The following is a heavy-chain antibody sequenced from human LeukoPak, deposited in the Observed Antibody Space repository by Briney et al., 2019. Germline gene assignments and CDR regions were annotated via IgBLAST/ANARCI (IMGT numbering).Heavy chain of an antibody. CDR1: GFTFSSHG. V-gene: IGHV3-23*01. CDR3: ARDLGWLHYAD. Sequence: GGTLRLSCAASGFTFSSHGMNWVRQAPGKGLEWVSGIGGSGGFITYYADSVKGRFTVSRDNSKNALYLQMNSLRADDTAIYYCARDLGWLHYADWGQGTLVTVSS. D-gene: IGHD5-12*01. J-gene: IGHJ4*02. CDR2: IGGSGGFIT.